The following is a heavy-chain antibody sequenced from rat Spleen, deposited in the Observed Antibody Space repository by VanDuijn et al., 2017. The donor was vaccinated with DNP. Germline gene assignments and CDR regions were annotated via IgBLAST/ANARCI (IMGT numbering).Heavy chain of an antibody. V-gene: IGHV3-1*01. D-gene: IGHD1-2*01. CDR3: ARSLYSSYAIDA. CDR2: ISYSGST. Sequence: EIQLQESGPGLVRPSQSLSLSCSVTGSSITSNYWAWIRKFPGNEMEWIGHISYSGSTSYNPSLKSRISITRDTSKNQFFLQLNSLTTEDTAKYYCARSLYSSYAIDAWGQGTSVTVSS. J-gene: IGHJ4*01. CDR1: GSSITSNY.